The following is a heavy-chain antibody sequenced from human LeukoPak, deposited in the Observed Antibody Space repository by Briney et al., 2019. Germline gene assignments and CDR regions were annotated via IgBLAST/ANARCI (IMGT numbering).Heavy chain of an antibody. CDR2: ISGSGGST. CDR1: GFTFSSYW. V-gene: IGHV3-23*01. J-gene: IGHJ6*02. CDR3: AKEGGSGWYYYYYGMDV. Sequence: GGSLRLSCAASGFTFSSYWMSWVRRAPGKGLEWVSAISGSGGSTYYADSVKGRFTISRDNSKNTLYLQMNSLRAEDTAVYYCAKEGGSGWYYYYYGMDVWGQGTTVTVSS. D-gene: IGHD6-19*01.